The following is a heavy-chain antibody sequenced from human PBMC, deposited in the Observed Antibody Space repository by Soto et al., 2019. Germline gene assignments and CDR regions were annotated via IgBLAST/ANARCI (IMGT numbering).Heavy chain of an antibody. J-gene: IGHJ3*02. V-gene: IGHV5-10-1*01. D-gene: IGHD6-13*01. CDR2: IDPSDSYT. CDR1: GYSFTSYW. Sequence: GESLKISCKGSGYSFTSYWISWVRQMPGKGLEWMGRIDPSDSYTNYSPSFQGHVTISADKSISTAYLQWSSLKASDTAMYYCANMGSNSGHMDGAFDIWGQGTMVTVSS. CDR3: ANMGSNSGHMDGAFDI.